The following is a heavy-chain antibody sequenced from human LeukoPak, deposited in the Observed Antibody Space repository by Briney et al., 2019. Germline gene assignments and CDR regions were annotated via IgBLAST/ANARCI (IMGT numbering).Heavy chain of an antibody. CDR1: GFTFSSYA. J-gene: IGHJ6*03. CDR3: ATDQRVTRGPYYYYMDV. CDR2: ISAIGGST. D-gene: IGHD4-17*01. V-gene: IGHV3-23*01. Sequence: GGSLRLSCAASGFTFSSYAMSWVRQAPGKGLKWVSSISAIGGSTFYADSVKGRFTISRDNSKNTLYLQMNSLRAEDTAVYYYATDQRVTRGPYYYYMDVWGKGTTVTVSS.